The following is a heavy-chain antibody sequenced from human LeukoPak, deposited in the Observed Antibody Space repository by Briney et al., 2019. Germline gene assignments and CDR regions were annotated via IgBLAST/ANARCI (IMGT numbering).Heavy chain of an antibody. CDR1: GFTFSYYA. D-gene: IGHD1-1*01. CDR2: ITSGGST. Sequence: GGSLRLSCAASGFTFSYYALSWVRQAPGKGLEWVSLITSGGSTYYTDSVKGRFTISRDNSKNTLYLQMNSLRPEDTAIYYCGKDWKLDYWGQGTLVTVSS. J-gene: IGHJ4*02. V-gene: IGHV3-23*01. CDR3: GKDWKLDY.